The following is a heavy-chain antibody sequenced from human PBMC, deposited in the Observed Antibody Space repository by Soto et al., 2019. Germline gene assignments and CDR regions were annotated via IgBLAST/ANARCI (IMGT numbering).Heavy chain of an antibody. Sequence: VQLVESGGGLVKPGGSLRLSCAASAFPFSTYTMNWVRQAPGKGLEWVSSISSSSSFIYYADSLKGRFTISRDDAKKSLYLQMNSLRAEDTAVYYCARDQPHDYNYDSSGYWRGAFDVWGQGIIVTVAS. V-gene: IGHV3-21*01. CDR2: ISSSSSFI. J-gene: IGHJ3*01. CDR1: AFPFSTYT. CDR3: ARDQPHDYNYDSSGYWRGAFDV. D-gene: IGHD3-22*01.